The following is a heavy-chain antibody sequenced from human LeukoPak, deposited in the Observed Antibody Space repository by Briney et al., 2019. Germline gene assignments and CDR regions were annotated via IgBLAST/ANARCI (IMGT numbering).Heavy chain of an antibody. D-gene: IGHD3-9*01. CDR2: IYHSGTT. J-gene: IGHJ4*02. CDR1: GYSITSSSW. Sequence: SDTLSLTCAVSGYSITSSSWWGWIRQPPGKGLEWIGYIYHSGTTYYNPSLQSRVTMSVDTSKNQFSLKLSSVTAVDTAVYYCVRKETVYFYFDYWGQGTLVTVSS. V-gene: IGHV4-28*01. CDR3: VRKETVYFYFDY.